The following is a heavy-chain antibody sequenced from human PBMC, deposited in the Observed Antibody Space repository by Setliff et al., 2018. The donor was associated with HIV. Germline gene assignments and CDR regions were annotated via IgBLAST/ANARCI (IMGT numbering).Heavy chain of an antibody. CDR3: ARDLSVEGSGSYFDY. Sequence: ASVKVSCKASGYMFTSYYMHWVRQAPGQGLEWMGIINPSGGSTSNAQKFQGRVTMTRDTSTSTVYMELSSLRSEDTAVYHCARDLSVEGSGSYFDYWGQGTLVTVSS. D-gene: IGHD3-10*01. CDR2: INPSGGST. CDR1: GYMFTSYY. V-gene: IGHV1-46*01. J-gene: IGHJ4*02.